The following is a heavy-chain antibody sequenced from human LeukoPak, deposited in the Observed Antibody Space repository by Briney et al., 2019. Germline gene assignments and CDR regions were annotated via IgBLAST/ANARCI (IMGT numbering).Heavy chain of an antibody. CDR3: ARDPQDDRYCTSTSCYKMDV. CDR2: ISYDGSKK. CDR1: GFLFSSYA. Sequence: PGGSLRLSCTASGFLFSSYAMHWVRQAPGKGLEWVAVISYDGSKKYYADSVKGRFTISRDNSKNTLYLQMNSLRAEDTAVYYCARDPQDDRYCTSTSCYKMDVWGKGTTVTVSS. J-gene: IGHJ6*04. V-gene: IGHV3-30*04. D-gene: IGHD2-2*02.